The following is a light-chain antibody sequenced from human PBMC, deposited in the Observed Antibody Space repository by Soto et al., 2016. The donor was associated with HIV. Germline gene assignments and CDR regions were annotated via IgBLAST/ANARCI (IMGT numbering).Light chain of an antibody. CDR3: QSADSSGTYWV. J-gene: IGLJ3*02. Sequence: SYELTQPPSVSVSPGQTARITCSGDALPKQYAYWYQQKPGQAPVLVIYKDSERPSGIPGRFSGSSSGTTVTLTISGVQAEDEADYYCQSADSSGTYWVFGGGTKLTV. V-gene: IGLV3-25*03. CDR2: KDS. CDR1: ALPKQY.